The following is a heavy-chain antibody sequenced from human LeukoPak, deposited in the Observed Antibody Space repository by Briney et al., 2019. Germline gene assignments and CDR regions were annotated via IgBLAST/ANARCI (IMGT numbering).Heavy chain of an antibody. J-gene: IGHJ3*02. V-gene: IGHV3-48*01. CDR2: ISSSSSTI. D-gene: IGHD2-2*01. Sequence: GGSLRLSCAASGFTFSSYSMNWVRQAPGKRLEWVSYISSSSSTIYYADSVKGRFTISRDNAKNSLYLQMNSLRAEDTAVYYCARECSSTSCPNDAFDIWGQGTMVTVSS. CDR1: GFTFSSYS. CDR3: ARECSSTSCPNDAFDI.